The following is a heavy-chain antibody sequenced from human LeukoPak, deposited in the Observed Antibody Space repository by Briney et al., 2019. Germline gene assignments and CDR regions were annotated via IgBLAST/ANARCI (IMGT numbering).Heavy chain of an antibody. CDR3: ARGSYGSGTPPAFDI. Sequence: QTSETLSLTCAVYGGSFSGYYWSWIRQPPGKGLEWIGEINHSGGTNYNPSLKSRVTISVDTSKNQFSLKLSSVTAADTAVYYCARGSYGSGTPPAFDIWGQGTMVTVSS. V-gene: IGHV4-34*01. CDR2: INHSGGT. D-gene: IGHD3-10*01. J-gene: IGHJ3*02. CDR1: GGSFSGYY.